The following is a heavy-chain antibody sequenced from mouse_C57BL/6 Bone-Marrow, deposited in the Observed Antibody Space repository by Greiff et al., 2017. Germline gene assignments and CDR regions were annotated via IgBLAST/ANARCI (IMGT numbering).Heavy chain of an antibody. D-gene: IGHD2-3*01. J-gene: IGHJ3*01. CDR3: ASSLYDGYYGWFAY. V-gene: IGHV1-69*01. CDR1: GYTFTSYW. Sequence: QVQLQQPGAELVMPGASVKLSCKASGYTFTSYWMHWVKQRPGQGLGWIGEIDPSDSYTNYNQKFKGKSTLTVDKSSSTAYMQLSSLTSEDSAVYYCASSLYDGYYGWFAYWGQGTLVTVSA. CDR2: IDPSDSYT.